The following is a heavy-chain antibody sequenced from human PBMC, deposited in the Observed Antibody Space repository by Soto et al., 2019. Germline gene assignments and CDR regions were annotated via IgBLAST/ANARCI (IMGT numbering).Heavy chain of an antibody. V-gene: IGHV3-30*18. CDR2: ISYDGSNK. J-gene: IGHJ6*02. Sequence: GGSLRLSCAASGFTFSSYGMHWVRQAPGKALEWVAVISYDGSNKYYADSVKGRFTISRDNSKNTLYLQMNSLRAEDTAVYYCAKTSGAHYGMDVWGQGTTVTVSS. CDR3: AKTSGAHYGMDV. D-gene: IGHD1-26*01. CDR1: GFTFSSYG.